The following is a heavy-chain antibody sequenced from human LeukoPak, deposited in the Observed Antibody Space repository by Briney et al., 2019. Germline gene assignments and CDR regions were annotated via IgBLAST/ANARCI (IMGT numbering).Heavy chain of an antibody. CDR3: ARDLGYSSGWYPYYYYGMDV. J-gene: IGHJ6*02. D-gene: IGHD6-19*01. V-gene: IGHV4-59*01. CDR1: GGSISSYY. CDR2: IYYSGST. Sequence: SETLSLTCTVSGGSISSYYWSWIRQPPGKGLEWIGYIYYSGSTNYNPSLKSRVTISVDTSKNQFSLKLSSVTAADTAVYYCARDLGYSSGWYPYYYYGMDVWGQGTTVTVSS.